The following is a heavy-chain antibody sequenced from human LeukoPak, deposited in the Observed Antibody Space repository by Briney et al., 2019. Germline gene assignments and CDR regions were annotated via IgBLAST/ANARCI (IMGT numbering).Heavy chain of an antibody. CDR1: GFTFSSYG. Sequence: GGSLRLSCAASGFTFSSYGMTWVRQAPGKGLEWVSAINGDGGNTYYADSVKGRFTISRDNSKNTLYLQMNSLRAEDAAVYYCAKGLSSGRMYYFGYWGQGTLVTVSS. J-gene: IGHJ4*02. CDR2: INGDGGNT. D-gene: IGHD6-19*01. V-gene: IGHV3-23*01. CDR3: AKGLSSGRMYYFGY.